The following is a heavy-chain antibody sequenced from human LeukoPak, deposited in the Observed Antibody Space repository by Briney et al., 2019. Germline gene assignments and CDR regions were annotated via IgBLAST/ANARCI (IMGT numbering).Heavy chain of an antibody. V-gene: IGHV4-39*01. D-gene: IGHD2-2*01. Sequence: SETLSLTCTVSGGSIRTTTYYWGWIRQPPGKGLEWIGSIYYSGSTYYNPSLKSRVTISVDTSNNQFSLKLSSVTAADAAVYYCARQTHKAYCRSTSCQQGGDPLDFDYWGQGTLVTVSS. J-gene: IGHJ4*02. CDR3: ARQTHKAYCRSTSCQQGGDPLDFDY. CDR1: GGSIRTTTYY. CDR2: IYYSGST.